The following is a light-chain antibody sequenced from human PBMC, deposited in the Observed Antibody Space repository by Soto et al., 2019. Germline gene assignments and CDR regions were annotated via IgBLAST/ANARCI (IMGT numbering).Light chain of an antibody. CDR3: QHYNSYSSWT. CDR1: QTISRY. J-gene: IGKJ1*01. Sequence: DIQMTQSPSSLSASVGDRVTITCRASQTISRYLNWYQQKPGIAPKLVIYAASSLQSGVPSRFSGSGSGTDFTLTISSLQPDDFATYYCQHYNSYSSWTFGQGAKVDIK. V-gene: IGKV1-39*01. CDR2: AAS.